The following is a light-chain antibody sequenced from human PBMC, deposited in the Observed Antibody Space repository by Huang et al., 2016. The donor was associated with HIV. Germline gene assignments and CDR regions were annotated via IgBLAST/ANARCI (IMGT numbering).Light chain of an antibody. CDR1: QSISSY. V-gene: IGKV1-39*01. CDR2: AAS. Sequence: DIQMTQSPSSLSASVGDRVTLTCRASQSISSYLNWYLHKPGKAPKLLSYAASSLQSGGPSRFSGSGSGTDFTLTISSLQPEDFATYYCQQSYSTPLTVGQGTRLEIK. J-gene: IGKJ5*01. CDR3: QQSYSTPLT.